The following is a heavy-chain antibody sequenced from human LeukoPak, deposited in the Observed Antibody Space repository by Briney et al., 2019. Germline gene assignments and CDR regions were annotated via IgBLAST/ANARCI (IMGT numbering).Heavy chain of an antibody. J-gene: IGHJ2*01. V-gene: IGHV4-39*01. CDR3: ATVTPDWYFDL. CDR2: IYYSGST. D-gene: IGHD4-17*01. Sequence: SETLSLTCSDSGGSISSSSYYWGWIRQPPGKGLEWIGNIYYSGSTYYNPSLNSRVTMSVDTSRNQFSLNLTSVTAADTAVYYSATVTPDWYFDLWGRGTLVTVSS. CDR1: GGSISSSSYY.